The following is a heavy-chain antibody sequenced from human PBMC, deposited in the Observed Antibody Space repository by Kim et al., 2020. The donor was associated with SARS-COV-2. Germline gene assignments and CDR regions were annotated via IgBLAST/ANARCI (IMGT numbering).Heavy chain of an antibody. V-gene: IGHV1-69*13. J-gene: IGHJ6*02. D-gene: IGHD3-3*01. Sequence: SVKVSCKASGGTFSSYAISWVRQAPGQGLEWMGGIIPIFGTANYAQKFQGRVTITADESTSTAYMELSSLRSEDTAVYYCASRVVRGYDFWSGQDYYYYGMDVWGQGTTVTVSS. CDR2: IIPIFGTA. CDR1: GGTFSSYA. CDR3: ASRVVRGYDFWSGQDYYYYGMDV.